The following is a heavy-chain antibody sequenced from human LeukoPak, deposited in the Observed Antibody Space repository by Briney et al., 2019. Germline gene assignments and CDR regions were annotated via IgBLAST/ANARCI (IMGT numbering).Heavy chain of an antibody. V-gene: IGHV3-53*01. Sequence: GGSLRLSCAASGFTVSSNYMGWVRQAPGKGLEWVSVIYSGGSTYYADSVKGRFTISRDNSKNTLYLQMNSLRAEDTAVYYCARSRCSSTSCHYYYYYGMDVWGQGTTVTVSS. CDR2: IYSGGST. CDR3: ARSRCSSTSCHYYYYYGMDV. J-gene: IGHJ6*02. CDR1: GFTVSSNY. D-gene: IGHD2-2*01.